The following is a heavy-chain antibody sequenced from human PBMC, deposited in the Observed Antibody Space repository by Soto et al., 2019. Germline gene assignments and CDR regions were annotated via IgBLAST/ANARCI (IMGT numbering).Heavy chain of an antibody. Sequence: PGGSLRLSCAASGFTFSSYSMNWVRQAPGKGLEWVSSISSSSSYIYYADSVKGRFTISRDSAKNSLYLQMNSLRAEDTAVYYCARRISSWGINWFDPWGQGTLVTVSS. CDR1: GFTFSSYS. CDR3: ARRISSWGINWFDP. V-gene: IGHV3-21*01. J-gene: IGHJ5*02. CDR2: ISSSSSYI. D-gene: IGHD6-13*01.